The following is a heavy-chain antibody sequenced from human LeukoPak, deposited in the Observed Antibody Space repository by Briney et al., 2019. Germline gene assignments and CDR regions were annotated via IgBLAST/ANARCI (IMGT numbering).Heavy chain of an antibody. D-gene: IGHD6-6*01. J-gene: IGHJ5*02. V-gene: IGHV1-46*01. CDR1: GYTFTSYY. CDR2: INPSGGST. Sequence: ASVKVSCKASGYTFTSYYMHWVRQAPGRGLEWMGIINPSGGSTSYAQKFQGRVTMTRDVSTSTVYMELSSLRSEDTAVYYCARQQLGSVWFDPWGQGTLVTVSS. CDR3: ARQQLGSVWFDP.